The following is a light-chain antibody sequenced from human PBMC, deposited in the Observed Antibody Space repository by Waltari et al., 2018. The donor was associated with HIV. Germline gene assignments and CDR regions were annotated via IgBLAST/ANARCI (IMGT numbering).Light chain of an antibody. CDR2: DDS. Sequence: SYVLTQPPSVSVAPGQTARIAIGGHSIGTKSVHWYQQKPGQAPVMVVSDDSDRPSGIPERFSGSKSGNAATLTISRVEVGDEADYYCQVWYSLTDPVVFGGGTKLTVL. CDR3: QVWYSLTDPVV. J-gene: IGLJ2*01. CDR1: SIGTKS. V-gene: IGLV3-21*02.